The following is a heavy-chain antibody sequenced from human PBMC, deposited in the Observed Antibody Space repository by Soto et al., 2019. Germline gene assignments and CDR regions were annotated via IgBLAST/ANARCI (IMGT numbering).Heavy chain of an antibody. J-gene: IGHJ6*02. CDR1: ECTFSSYG. Sequence: PGGSLRLSCAASECTFSSYGIHWVRQAPGKGLEWVAGISYDGSEKYYADSVKGRFSISRDNWKNTVDLQMNSLRPEDTAVYYCGRSALVLVYYYYGLDVWGQGTAVTVS. CDR2: ISYDGSEK. D-gene: IGHD5-18*01. V-gene: IGHV3-30*03. CDR3: GRSALVLVYYYYGLDV.